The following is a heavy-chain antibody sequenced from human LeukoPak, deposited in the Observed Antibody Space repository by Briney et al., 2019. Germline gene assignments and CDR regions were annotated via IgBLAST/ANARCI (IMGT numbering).Heavy chain of an antibody. CDR3: ARGKTYYYDSSGFTPFDI. CDR1: GGSISSYY. J-gene: IGHJ3*02. Sequence: KSSETLSLTCTVSGGSISSYYWSWIRQPPGKGLEWIGYIYYSGSTNYNPSLKSRVTISVDTSKNQFSLKLSSVTAADTAVYYCARGKTYYYDSSGFTPFDIWGQGTMVTVSS. V-gene: IGHV4-59*12. CDR2: IYYSGST. D-gene: IGHD3-22*01.